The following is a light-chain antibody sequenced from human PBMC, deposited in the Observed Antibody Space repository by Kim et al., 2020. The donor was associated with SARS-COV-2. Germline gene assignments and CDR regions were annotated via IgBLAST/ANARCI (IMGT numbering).Light chain of an antibody. V-gene: IGLV3-1*01. CDR3: QAWDSSTYV. Sequence: SYELTQPPSVSVSPEQTASITCSGDKLGDTYACWYQQKPGQSPVLVIYQDNKRPSGIPERFSGSNSGNTATLTISGTQAMDEADYYCQAWDSSTYVFGTGNKVTVL. CDR1: KLGDTY. CDR2: QDN. J-gene: IGLJ1*01.